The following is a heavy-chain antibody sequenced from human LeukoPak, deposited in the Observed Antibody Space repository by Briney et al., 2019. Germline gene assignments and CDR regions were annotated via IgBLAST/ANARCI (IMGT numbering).Heavy chain of an antibody. D-gene: IGHD2-2*01. J-gene: IGHJ5*02. Sequence: ASVKVSCKASGYTFTGYYMHWVRQAPGQGLEWMGWINPNSGGTNYAQKFQGRVTMTRDTSISTAYMELSRLRSDDTAVYYCARHLGYCSSTSCYDNWFDPWGQGTLVTVSS. CDR1: GYTFTGYY. V-gene: IGHV1-2*02. CDR3: ARHLGYCSSTSCYDNWFDP. CDR2: INPNSGGT.